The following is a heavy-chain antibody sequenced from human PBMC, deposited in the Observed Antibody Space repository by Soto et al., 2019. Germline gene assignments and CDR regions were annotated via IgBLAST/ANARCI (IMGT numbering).Heavy chain of an antibody. CDR1: GFTFSSYA. CDR3: ARFRKVAGTDY. CDR2: ISYDGSNK. D-gene: IGHD6-19*01. V-gene: IGHV3-30-3*01. Sequence: QVQLVESGGGVVQPGRSLRLSCAASGFTFSSYAMHWVRQAPGKGLEWVAVISYDGSNKYYADSVKGRFTISRDNSKNTLYLQMNSLRAEDTAVYYCARFRKVAGTDYWGQGTLVTVSS. J-gene: IGHJ4*02.